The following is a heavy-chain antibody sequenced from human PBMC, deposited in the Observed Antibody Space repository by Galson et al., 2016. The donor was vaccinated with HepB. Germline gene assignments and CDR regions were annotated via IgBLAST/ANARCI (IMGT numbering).Heavy chain of an antibody. V-gene: IGHV1-24*01. CDR2: FDPEDGET. CDR1: GYTLTELS. J-gene: IGHJ3*02. CDR3: ATPASTNWGRGVDGFDI. Sequence: SVKVSCKVFGYTLTELSMHWVRQAPGKGLEWMGGFDPEDGETIYAQKFQGRVTMTEDTSTDTSTDTAYMELSSPRSEDTAVYYCATPASTNWGRGVDGFDIWGQGTMVTVSS. D-gene: IGHD7-27*01.